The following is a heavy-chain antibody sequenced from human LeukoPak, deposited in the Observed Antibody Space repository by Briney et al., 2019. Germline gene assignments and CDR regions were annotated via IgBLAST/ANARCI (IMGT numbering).Heavy chain of an antibody. Sequence: ASVKVSCKASGYTFTSYGSSWVRRAPGQGLEWMGWIGAYNGNTNYAQKLQGRVTMTTDTSTSTAYMELRSLRSDDTAVYYCARGAHVLRFLEWLSSYGMDVWGQGTTVTVSS. CDR3: ARGAHVLRFLEWLSSYGMDV. V-gene: IGHV1-18*01. CDR2: IGAYNGNT. J-gene: IGHJ6*02. D-gene: IGHD3-3*01. CDR1: GYTFTSYG.